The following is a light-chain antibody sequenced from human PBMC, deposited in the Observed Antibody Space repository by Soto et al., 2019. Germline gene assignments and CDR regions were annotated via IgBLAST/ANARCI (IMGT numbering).Light chain of an antibody. CDR3: QHYAVWPRT. Sequence: EVWMTQSPATLSVSPGERATLSCRASESVAGHLAWYQQKPGQAPRLLIHGASIRATGIPVRFSGSGSGTEFTPTISSLQSEDFAVYYCQHYAVWPRTFGQGTKVDIK. CDR2: GAS. CDR1: ESVAGH. V-gene: IGKV3-15*01. J-gene: IGKJ1*01.